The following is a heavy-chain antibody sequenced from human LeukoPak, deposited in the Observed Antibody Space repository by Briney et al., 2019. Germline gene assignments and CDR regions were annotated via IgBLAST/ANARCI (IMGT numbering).Heavy chain of an antibody. Sequence: KSSETLSLTCAVYGGSFSGYYCSWIRQPPGKGLEWIGEINHSGSTNYNPSLKSRVTISVDTSKNQFSLKLSSVTAADTAVYYCARGGGGDGYTIDYWGQGTLVTVSS. D-gene: IGHD5-24*01. V-gene: IGHV4-34*01. CDR3: ARGGGGDGYTIDY. CDR2: INHSGST. CDR1: GGSFSGYY. J-gene: IGHJ4*02.